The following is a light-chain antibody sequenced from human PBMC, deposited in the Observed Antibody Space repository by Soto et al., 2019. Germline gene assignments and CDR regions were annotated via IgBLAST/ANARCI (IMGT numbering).Light chain of an antibody. Sequence: EIVLTQSPGTLSLSPGERATLSCRASQSVGNNYLVRYQQKPGQPPRVLMYDVSTRATGIPDRFIGSGSGTDCTLTISRLEPADFAVYYCQQYGRSPLPFGGGTKLELQ. J-gene: IGKJ4*01. V-gene: IGKV3-20*01. CDR1: QSVGNNY. CDR3: QQYGRSPLP. CDR2: DVS.